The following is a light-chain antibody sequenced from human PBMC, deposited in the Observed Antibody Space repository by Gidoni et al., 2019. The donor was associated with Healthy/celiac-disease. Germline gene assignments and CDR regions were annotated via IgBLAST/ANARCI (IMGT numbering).Light chain of an antibody. Sequence: EIVMTQSPATLSVSPGERATLSCRASQCVSSNLAWYQQKPGQAPRLLLYGASTRATGIPARLSGSGSGTEFTLTISSLQSEDFAVYYCQQYNNWPPLTFGGGTKVEIK. J-gene: IGKJ4*01. CDR1: QCVSSN. CDR2: GAS. CDR3: QQYNNWPPLT. V-gene: IGKV3-15*01.